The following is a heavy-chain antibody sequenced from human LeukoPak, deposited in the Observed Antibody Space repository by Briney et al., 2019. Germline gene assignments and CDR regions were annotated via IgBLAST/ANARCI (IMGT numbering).Heavy chain of an antibody. Sequence: PGGSLRLSCAASGFTFDDYGMSWVRQSPGKGLEWVSGINWDGGSTGYADSVNVRFTISRDNAKNSLYLQMNSLRAEGTALYYCARIDYDSLSGTYYFDYWGQGTLVTVSS. D-gene: IGHD3-22*01. CDR1: GFTFDDYG. V-gene: IGHV3-20*04. CDR3: ARIDYDSLSGTYYFDY. CDR2: INWDGGST. J-gene: IGHJ4*02.